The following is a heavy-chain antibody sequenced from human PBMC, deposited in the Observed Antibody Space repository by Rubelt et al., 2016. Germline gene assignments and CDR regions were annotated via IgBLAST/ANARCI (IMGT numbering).Heavy chain of an antibody. CDR3: ARVISGVEYSSSWHFDY. J-gene: IGHJ4*02. D-gene: IGHD6-13*01. V-gene: IGHV1-18*01. Sequence: QVQLVQSGAEVKKPGASVKVSCKASGYTFTSYGISWVRQAPGQGLEWMGWISAYNGKTNYAQKLQGRVNMTTDTATSTAYMELRSLRSDDTAVYYCARVISGVEYSSSWHFDYWGQGTLVTVSS. CDR1: GYTFTSYG. CDR2: ISAYNGKT.